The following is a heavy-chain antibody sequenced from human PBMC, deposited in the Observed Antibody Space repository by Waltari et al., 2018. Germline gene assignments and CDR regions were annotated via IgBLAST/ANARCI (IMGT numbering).Heavy chain of an antibody. CDR1: GYTFTSYG. J-gene: IGHJ6*03. CDR3: ARVPPPMITFGGVIPNYYYYMDV. V-gene: IGHV1-18*01. CDR2: ISAYNGNT. D-gene: IGHD3-16*02. Sequence: QVQLVQSGAEVKKPGASVKVSCKASGYTFTSYGISWVRQAPGQGLEWMGWISAYNGNTNYAQKLQGIVTMTTDTSTSTAYMELRSLRSDDTAVYYCARVPPPMITFGGVIPNYYYYMDVWGKGTTVTVSS.